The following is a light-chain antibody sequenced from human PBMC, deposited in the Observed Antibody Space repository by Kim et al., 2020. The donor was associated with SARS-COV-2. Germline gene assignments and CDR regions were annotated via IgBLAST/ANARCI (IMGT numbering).Light chain of an antibody. V-gene: IGKV3-15*01. J-gene: IGKJ2*01. CDR2: GAS. CDR3: QAEKNWPPGYT. Sequence: EIVMTQSPVTLSVSPGERATLSCRASQSVSSNLAWYQQKPGQAPRLLIYGASTRATGIPARFSGSGSGTEFTLNISSLQSEDFAVYYWQAEKNWPPGYTFGQGTKLEI. CDR1: QSVSSN.